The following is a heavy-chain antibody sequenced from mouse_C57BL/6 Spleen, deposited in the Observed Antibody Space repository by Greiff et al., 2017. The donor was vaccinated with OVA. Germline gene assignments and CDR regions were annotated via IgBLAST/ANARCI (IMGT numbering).Heavy chain of an antibody. Sequence: QVHVKQPGAELVRPGSSVKLSCKASGYTFTSYWMDWVKQRPGQGLEWIGNIYPSDSETHYNQKFKDKATLTVDKSSSTAYMQLSSLTSEDSAVYYCARRYYGNPYYFDYWGQGTTLTVSS. CDR3: ARRYYGNPYYFDY. CDR1: GYTFTSYW. V-gene: IGHV1-61*01. J-gene: IGHJ2*01. D-gene: IGHD2-1*01. CDR2: IYPSDSET.